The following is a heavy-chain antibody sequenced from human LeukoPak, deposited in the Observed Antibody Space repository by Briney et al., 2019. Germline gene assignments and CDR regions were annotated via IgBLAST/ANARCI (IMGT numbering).Heavy chain of an antibody. Sequence: PSETLSLTCTVSGGSISSSSYYWGWIRQPPGKGLEWIGSIYYSGSTYYNPSLKSRVTISVDTSKNQFSLKLSSVTAADTAVYYCASGSRYYYGSGSSFDYWGQGTLVTVSP. J-gene: IGHJ4*02. CDR3: ASGSRYYYGSGSSFDY. D-gene: IGHD3-10*01. V-gene: IGHV4-39*01. CDR2: IYYSGST. CDR1: GGSISSSSYY.